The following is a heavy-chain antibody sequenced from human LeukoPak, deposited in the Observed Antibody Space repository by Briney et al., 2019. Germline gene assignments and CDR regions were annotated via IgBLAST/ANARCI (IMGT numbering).Heavy chain of an antibody. Sequence: ASVTVSCKASGFSSYAISWVRPAPGQGLEWMGGIIPAFGTTNYAQKFQGRVTVPTDESTSTVYMELSGLRFEDTAVYYCAKADYGEYYYMDVWGKGTTGTVSS. D-gene: IGHD4-17*01. CDR2: IIPAFGTT. CDR1: GFSSYA. CDR3: AKADYGEYYYMDV. V-gene: IGHV1-69*05. J-gene: IGHJ6*03.